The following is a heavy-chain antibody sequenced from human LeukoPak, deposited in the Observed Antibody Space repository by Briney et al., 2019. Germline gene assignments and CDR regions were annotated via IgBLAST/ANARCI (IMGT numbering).Heavy chain of an antibody. CDR1: GFTFSDYA. Sequence: GGSLRLSCAASGFTFSDYAMSWVRQAPGKGLEWVSYISSSGSTIYYADSVKGRFTISRDNAKNSLYLQMNSLRAEDTAVYYCARSGIRNYYGSGSYYNAYSDAFDIWGQGTMVTVSP. J-gene: IGHJ3*02. CDR3: ARSGIRNYYGSGSYYNAYSDAFDI. CDR2: ISSSGSTI. V-gene: IGHV3-11*04. D-gene: IGHD3-10*01.